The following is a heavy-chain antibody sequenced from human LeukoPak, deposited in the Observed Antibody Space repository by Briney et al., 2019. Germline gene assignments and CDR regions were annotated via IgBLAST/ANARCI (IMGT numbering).Heavy chain of an antibody. CDR2: ISGSDGST. V-gene: IGHV3-23*01. CDR3: AKDGYYYDSSDAFDI. CDR1: GFTFSTYA. D-gene: IGHD3-22*01. J-gene: IGHJ3*02. Sequence: PGGSLRLSCAASGFTFSTYAMSWVRQAPGKGLEWVSAISGSDGSTYYADSVKGRFTISRDNSKNTLYLQMNSLRAEDTAVYYCAKDGYYYDSSDAFDIWGQGTMVTVSS.